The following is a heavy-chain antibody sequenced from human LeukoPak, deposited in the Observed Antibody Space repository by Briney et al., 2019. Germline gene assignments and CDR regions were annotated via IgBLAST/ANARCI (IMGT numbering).Heavy chain of an antibody. CDR1: GFTFSSYG. V-gene: IGHV3-23*01. CDR2: ISGSGGST. D-gene: IGHD3-22*01. Sequence: GGSLRLSCAASGFTFSSYGMSWVRQAPGKGLEWVSAISGSGGSTYYADSVKGRFTISRDNSKNPLYLQMNSLRAEDTAVYYCAKDGGSSGYYYYANYWGQGTLVTVSS. J-gene: IGHJ4*02. CDR3: AKDGGSSGYYYYANY.